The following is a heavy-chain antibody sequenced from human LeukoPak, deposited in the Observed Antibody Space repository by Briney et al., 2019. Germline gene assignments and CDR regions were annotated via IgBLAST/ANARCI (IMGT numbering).Heavy chain of an antibody. J-gene: IGHJ4*02. D-gene: IGHD2-8*01. CDR2: IDHSESA. Sequence: SESLSLTCAVYGGSFSGYQWGWIRQSPRKGLEWIGEIDHSESANYNPSLKTRVTISADTSKNQFSLRLNSVTAADTAVYYCARLNLLGYCTYDVCPGGGLPFDYWGQGILVTVSS. CDR1: GGSFSGYQ. CDR3: ARLNLLGYCTYDVCPGGGLPFDY. V-gene: IGHV4-34*01.